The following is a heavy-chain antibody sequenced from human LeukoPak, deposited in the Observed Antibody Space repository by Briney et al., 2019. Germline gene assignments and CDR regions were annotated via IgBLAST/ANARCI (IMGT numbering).Heavy chain of an antibody. D-gene: IGHD6-25*01. Sequence: ASVKVSCKASGYTFTGYYMHWVRQAPGQGLEWMGWINPNSGGTNYAQKFQGRVTMTRDTSISTAYMELSRLRSDDTAVYYCARVLAATVAPFDPWDQGTLVTVSS. CDR2: INPNSGGT. CDR1: GYTFTGYY. CDR3: ARVLAATVAPFDP. J-gene: IGHJ5*02. V-gene: IGHV1-2*02.